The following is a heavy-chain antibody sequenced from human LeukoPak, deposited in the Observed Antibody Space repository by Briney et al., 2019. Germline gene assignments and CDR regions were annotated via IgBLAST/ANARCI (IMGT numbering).Heavy chain of an antibody. V-gene: IGHV7-4-1*02. D-gene: IGHD3-10*01. J-gene: IGHJ4*02. CDR1: GYPFSAHF. CDR3: VRGTPTPGMDY. Sequence: ASVKVSCKASGYPFSAHFLNWVRQAPGQGLEWMGNIDTTTGNPRYAQDFTGRFVFSLDTPVSTAYLQITSLKADDTAAYYCVRGTPTPGMDYWGQGTQVTVSS. CDR2: IDTTTGNP.